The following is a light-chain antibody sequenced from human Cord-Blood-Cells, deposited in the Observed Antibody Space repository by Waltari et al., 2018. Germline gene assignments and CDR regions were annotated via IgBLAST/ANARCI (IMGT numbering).Light chain of an antibody. CDR2: LGS. CDR1: QSLLHSNGYNY. J-gene: IGKJ2*03. Sequence: DIVMTQSQLSLTVTPGEPASISCRSSQSLLHSNGYNYLDWYLQKPGQSPQLLIYLGSNRASGVPDRFSGSGSGTDFTLKISRVEAEDVGVYYCMQALQTPYSFGQGTKLEIK. CDR3: MQALQTPYS. V-gene: IGKV2-28*01.